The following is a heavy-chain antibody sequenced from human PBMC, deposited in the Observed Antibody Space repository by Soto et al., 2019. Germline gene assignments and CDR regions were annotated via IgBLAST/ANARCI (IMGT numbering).Heavy chain of an antibody. CDR3: ARRTPRGAATPYYYYYGMDV. CDR2: INHSRST. CDR1: GGSFSGYY. J-gene: IGHJ6*02. V-gene: IGHV4-34*01. D-gene: IGHD2-15*01. Sequence: PSETLSLTCAVYGGSFSGYYWSWIRQPPGKGLGWIGEINHSRSTNYNPSLKSRVTISVDTSKNQFSLKLRSVTAADTAVYYCARRTPRGAATPYYYYYGMDVWGQGTTVTVSS.